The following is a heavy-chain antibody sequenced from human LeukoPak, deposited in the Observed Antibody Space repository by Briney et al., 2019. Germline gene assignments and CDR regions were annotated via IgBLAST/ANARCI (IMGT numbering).Heavy chain of an antibody. CDR3: ARDSPYYYGSGSATYYMDV. V-gene: IGHV4-59*01. J-gene: IGHJ6*03. Sequence: SETLSLTCTVSGGSISSYYWSWIRQPPGKGLEWIGYIYYSGSSNYNPSLKSRVTISVDTSKNQFSLKLSSVTAADTAVYYCARDSPYYYGSGSATYYMDVWGKGTTVTISS. CDR2: IYYSGSS. D-gene: IGHD3-10*01. CDR1: GGSISSYY.